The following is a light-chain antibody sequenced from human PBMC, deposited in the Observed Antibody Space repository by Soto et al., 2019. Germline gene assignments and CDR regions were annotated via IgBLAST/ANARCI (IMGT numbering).Light chain of an antibody. Sequence: IVRAKSPVTLSVSPGARSTISCGASQSVGSHLSGYQQRPGQAPRLLIYDDASSANGIPPTCSGSGAGTAISLTISSLQSEDLAVSDCQQHDNWPPFTVGPGTKVDIK. CDR2: DDA. CDR1: QSVGSH. J-gene: IGKJ3*01. V-gene: IGKV3-15*01. CDR3: QQHDNWPPFT.